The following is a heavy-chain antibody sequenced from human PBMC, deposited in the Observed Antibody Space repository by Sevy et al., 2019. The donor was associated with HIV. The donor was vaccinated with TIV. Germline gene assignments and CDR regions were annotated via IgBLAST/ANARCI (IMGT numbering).Heavy chain of an antibody. J-gene: IGHJ6*02. CDR1: GGSISSSSYY. Sequence: SETLSLTCTVSGGSISSSSYYWGWIRQPPGKGLEWIGSIYYSGSTYYNPSLKSRVTISVDTSKNQFSLKLSSVTAADTAVYYCARRGIAVAGAYYYSGMDVWGQGTTVTVSS. V-gene: IGHV4-39*01. D-gene: IGHD6-19*01. CDR2: IYYSGST. CDR3: ARRGIAVAGAYYYSGMDV.